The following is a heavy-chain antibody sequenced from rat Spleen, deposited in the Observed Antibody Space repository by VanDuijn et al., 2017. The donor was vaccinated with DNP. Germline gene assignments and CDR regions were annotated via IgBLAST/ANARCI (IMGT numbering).Heavy chain of an antibody. CDR2: ISYDGGSS. Sequence: EVQLVESGGGLVQPGRSLKLSCAASGFTFSDYYMAWVRQAPTKGLEWVAYISYDGGSSFFGDSVKGRFTISRDNAKSTLYLQMNSLRSEDMATYYCAMPNYGGYWDYWGQGVMVTVSS. J-gene: IGHJ2*01. CDR3: AMPNYGGYWDY. V-gene: IGHV5-22*01. D-gene: IGHD1-11*01. CDR1: GFTFSDYY.